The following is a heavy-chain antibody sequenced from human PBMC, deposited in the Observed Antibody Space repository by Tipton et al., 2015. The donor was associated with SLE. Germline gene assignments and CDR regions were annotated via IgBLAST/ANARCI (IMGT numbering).Heavy chain of an antibody. J-gene: IGHJ4*02. V-gene: IGHV3-13*01. CDR3: ARVGSSWYYDY. Sequence: GSLRLSCAASGFTFSSYDMHWVRQATGKGLEWVSAIGTAGDTYYPGSVKGRFTISRENAKNSLYLQMNSLRAGDTAVYYCARVGSSWYYDYWGQGTLVTVSS. CDR2: IGTAGDT. CDR1: GFTFSSYD. D-gene: IGHD6-13*01.